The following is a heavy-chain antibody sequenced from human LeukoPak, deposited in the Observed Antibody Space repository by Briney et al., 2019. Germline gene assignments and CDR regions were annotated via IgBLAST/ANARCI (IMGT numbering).Heavy chain of an antibody. V-gene: IGHV4-31*03. CDR3: ARGPQGYCSSTSCYNRNWFDP. CDR1: GGSISSGGYY. J-gene: IGHJ5*02. Sequence: PSQTLSLTCTVSGGSISSGGYYWSWIRQHPGKGLEWIGYIYYSGSTYYNPSLESRLTISVDTSKNQFSLKLSSEPAADAAVYYCARGPQGYCSSTSCYNRNWFDPWGQGTLVTVSS. CDR2: IYYSGST. D-gene: IGHD2-2*02.